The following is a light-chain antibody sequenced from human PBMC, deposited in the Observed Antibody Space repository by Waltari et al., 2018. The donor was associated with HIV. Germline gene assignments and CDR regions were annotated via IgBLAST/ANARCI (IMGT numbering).Light chain of an antibody. CDR1: QGISSY. J-gene: IGKJ5*01. Sequence: DIQLTQSPSFLSASVGDRVTITCRDSQGISSYLAWYQQKPGKAPKLLIYAASTLQSGVPSRFSGSGSGTEFTLTISSLQPEDFATYYGQQLNSYPRVTFGQGTRLEIK. CDR2: AAS. CDR3: QQLNSYPRVT. V-gene: IGKV1-9*01.